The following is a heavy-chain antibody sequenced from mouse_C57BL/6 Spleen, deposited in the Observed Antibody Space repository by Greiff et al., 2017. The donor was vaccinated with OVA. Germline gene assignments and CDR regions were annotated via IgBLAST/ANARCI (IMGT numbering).Heavy chain of an antibody. V-gene: IGHV1-64*01. Sequence: QVQLQQPGAELVKPGASVKLSCKASGYTFTSYWMHWVKQRPGQGLEWIGMIHPNSGSTNYNEKFKSKATLTVDKSYSKAYMQLSSPTSENSAVYYWARAWVSHYWDIDVWGTGTTVTVSS. CDR2: IHPNSGST. CDR1: GYTFTSYW. J-gene: IGHJ1*03. CDR3: ARAWVSHYWDIDV.